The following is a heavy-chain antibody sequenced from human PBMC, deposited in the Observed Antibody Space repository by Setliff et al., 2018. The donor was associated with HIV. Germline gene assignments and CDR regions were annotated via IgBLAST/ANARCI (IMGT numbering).Heavy chain of an antibody. CDR3: AKGGASSHWLGP. D-gene: IGHD3-16*01. CDR1: GASISSDS. V-gene: IGHV4-59*01. CDR2: ILNREIT. J-gene: IGHJ5*02. Sequence: SETLSLTCTVSGASISSDSWSWIRQSPGKGLEWIGFILNREITNYNPSLQSRVSISMDTSKNQFSLKLHSVTAADTAIYHCAKGGASSHWLGPWGQGTLFTVSS.